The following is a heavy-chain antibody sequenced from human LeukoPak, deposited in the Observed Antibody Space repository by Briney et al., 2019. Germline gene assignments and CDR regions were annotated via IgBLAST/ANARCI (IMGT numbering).Heavy chain of an antibody. J-gene: IGHJ6*02. CDR3: ARDRFLCSSTSCYFDYYYGMDV. Sequence: SVKVSCKASGGTFNSYAISWVRQAPGQGLEWMGGIIPIFGTANYAQKFQGRVTITADESTSTAYMELSSLRSEDTAVYYCARDRFLCSSTSCYFDYYYGMDVWGQGTTVTVSS. V-gene: IGHV1-69*01. CDR1: GGTFNSYA. D-gene: IGHD2-2*01. CDR2: IIPIFGTA.